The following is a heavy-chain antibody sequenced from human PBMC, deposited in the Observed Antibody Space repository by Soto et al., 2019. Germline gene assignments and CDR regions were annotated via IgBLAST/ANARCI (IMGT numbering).Heavy chain of an antibody. CDR3: ARGVRGHYGKDV. CDR1: GFTFNNYW. CDR2: INGEGTTT. D-gene: IGHD3-10*01. J-gene: IGHJ6*02. Sequence: EVQLVESGGGLVQPGGSLRLSCAASGFTFNNYWIHWVRQAPGKGPMWVSRINGEGTTTNYADSVKGRFAISRDNAKNTVYLQMNSLRAEDTALYYCARGVRGHYGKDVWGQGTTVTISS. V-gene: IGHV3-74*01.